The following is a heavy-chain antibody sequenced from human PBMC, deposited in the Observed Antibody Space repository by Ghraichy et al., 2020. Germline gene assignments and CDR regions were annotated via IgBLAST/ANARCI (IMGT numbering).Heavy chain of an antibody. D-gene: IGHD2-2*02. CDR3: ARKIKAVVPAATPPGYYYYGMDV. Sequence: GGSLRLSCAASGFTFSNYWMSWVRQAPGKGLEWVANIKQDGSEKYYVDSVRGRFTISRDNAKNSLYLKMNSLRAEATAVYYCARKIKAVVPAATPPGYYYYGMDVWGQGTTVTVSS. CDR1: GFTFSNYW. J-gene: IGHJ6*02. V-gene: IGHV3-7*01. CDR2: IKQDGSEK.